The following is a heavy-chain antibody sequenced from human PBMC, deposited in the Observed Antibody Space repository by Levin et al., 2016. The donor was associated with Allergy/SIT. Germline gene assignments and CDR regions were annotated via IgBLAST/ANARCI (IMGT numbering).Heavy chain of an antibody. J-gene: IGHJ6*02. Sequence: VRQMPGKGLEWMGIIYPGDSDTRYSPSFQGQVTISADKSISTAYLQWSSLKASDTAMYYCARFAMVRGASPPSYFYGMDVWGQGTTVTVSS. V-gene: IGHV5-51*01. D-gene: IGHD3-10*01. CDR2: IYPGDSDT. CDR3: ARFAMVRGASPPSYFYGMDV.